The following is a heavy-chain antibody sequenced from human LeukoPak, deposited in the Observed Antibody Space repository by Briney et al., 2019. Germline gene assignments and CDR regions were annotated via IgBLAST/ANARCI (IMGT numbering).Heavy chain of an antibody. V-gene: IGHV3-23*01. D-gene: IGHD1-7*01. CDR3: ASRYNWNYRFDY. J-gene: IGHJ4*02. Sequence: GGSLRLSCAASGFTFSSYAMSWVRQAPGKGLEWVSCISGSGSGGSTYYADSVKGRFTISRDNSKNTLYPQMNSLRAEDTAVYYCASRYNWNYRFDYWGQGTLVTVSS. CDR2: ISGSGSGGST. CDR1: GFTFSSYA.